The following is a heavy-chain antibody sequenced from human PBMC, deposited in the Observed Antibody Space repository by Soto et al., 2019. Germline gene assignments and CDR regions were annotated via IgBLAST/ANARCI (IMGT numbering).Heavy chain of an antibody. D-gene: IGHD5-18*01. V-gene: IGHV4-59*11. J-gene: IGHJ4*02. CDR1: VGPMSIQY. CDR3: ARADSYGTDS. CDR2: IFHSGST. Sequence: PSETLCFTCTFYVGPMSIQYWNWIRQPPGKGLECIGYIFHSGSTNYNPSLKSRVTISVDTSKNQFSLKLNSVTAADTAVYYCARADSYGTDSWGQGTLVTVS.